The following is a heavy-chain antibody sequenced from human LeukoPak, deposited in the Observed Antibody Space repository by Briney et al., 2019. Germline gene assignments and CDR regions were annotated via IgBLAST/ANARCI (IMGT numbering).Heavy chain of an antibody. CDR3: ARLFGYSGYLPFDY. Sequence: GASVKVSCKASGYTFTGYYMHWVRQAPGQGLEWMGWISAYNGNTNYAQKLQGRVTMTTDTSTSTAYMELRSLRSDDTAVYYCARLFGYSGYLPFDYWGQGTLVTVSS. CDR2: ISAYNGNT. D-gene: IGHD5-12*01. CDR1: GYTFTGYY. J-gene: IGHJ4*02. V-gene: IGHV1-18*04.